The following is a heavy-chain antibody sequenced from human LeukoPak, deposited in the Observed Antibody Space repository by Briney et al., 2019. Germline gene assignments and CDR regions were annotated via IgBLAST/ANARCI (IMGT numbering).Heavy chain of an antibody. V-gene: IGHV3-7*01. Sequence: GGSLRLSCAASGFTFSSYWMSWVRQASGKGLEWVANIKQDGSEKYYADSVKGRFTISRDNSKNTLYLQMNSLRAEDTAVYYCAKIGVVRGMKPTDYWGQGTLVTVSS. CDR3: AKIGVVRGMKPTDY. D-gene: IGHD3-10*01. J-gene: IGHJ4*02. CDR1: GFTFSSYW. CDR2: IKQDGSEK.